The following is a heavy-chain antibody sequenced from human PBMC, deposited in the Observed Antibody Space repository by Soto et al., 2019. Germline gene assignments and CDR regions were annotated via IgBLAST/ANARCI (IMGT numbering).Heavy chain of an antibody. CDR2: IYYSGST. CDR1: GGSISSGGYY. CDR3: ARDRPAAGIFDY. Sequence: SETLSLTCTVSGGSISSGGYYWSWIRQHPGKGLEWIGYIYYSGSTYYNPSLKSRVTISVDTSKNQFSLKLSSVTVADTAVYYCARDRPAAGIFDYWGQGTLVTAPQ. J-gene: IGHJ4*02. D-gene: IGHD6-13*01. V-gene: IGHV4-31*03.